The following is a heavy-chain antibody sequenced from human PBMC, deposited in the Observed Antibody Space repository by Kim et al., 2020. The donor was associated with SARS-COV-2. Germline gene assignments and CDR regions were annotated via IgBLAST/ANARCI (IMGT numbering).Heavy chain of an antibody. CDR2: ISGNGISI. CDR3: ARDDVRRVSWLGGDY. D-gene: IGHD6-13*01. J-gene: IGHJ4*02. Sequence: GGSLRLSCVASGFTFGDYAMSWIRQAPGKGLEWVSDISGNGISIHYADSVRGRFTISRDNAKNSLYLQMNSLRAEDTAIYYCARDDVRRVSWLGGDYWGQGTLVTVSS. CDR1: GFTFGDYA. V-gene: IGHV3-11*04.